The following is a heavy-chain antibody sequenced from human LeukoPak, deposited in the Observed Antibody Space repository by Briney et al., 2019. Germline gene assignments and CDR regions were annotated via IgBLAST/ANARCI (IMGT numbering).Heavy chain of an antibody. CDR1: GFTFSNYW. V-gene: IGHV3-7*04. CDR3: ARGEFHLHFDI. CDR2: IKQDGSEK. Sequence: GGSLRLSCAASGFTFSNYWMSWVRQAPGEGLEWVANIKQDGSEKYYVDSVKGRFTISRDNAKSSLYLQMDSLRAEGTAVYYCARGEFHLHFDIWGQGTMVTLSS. D-gene: IGHD3-10*01. J-gene: IGHJ3*02.